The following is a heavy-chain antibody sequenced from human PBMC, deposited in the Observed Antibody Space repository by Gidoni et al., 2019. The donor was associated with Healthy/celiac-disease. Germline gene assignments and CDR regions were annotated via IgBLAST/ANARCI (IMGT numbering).Heavy chain of an antibody. Sequence: QVQLVASGGGVVQPGRSLRLSCAASGFTFSSYAMHWVRQAPGKGLEWVAVISYDGSNKYYADSVKGRFTISRDNSKNTLYLQMNSLRAEDTAVYYCARETSIAASDYWGQGTLVTVSS. CDR1: GFTFSSYA. CDR3: ARETSIAASDY. CDR2: ISYDGSNK. D-gene: IGHD6-13*01. J-gene: IGHJ4*02. V-gene: IGHV3-30*04.